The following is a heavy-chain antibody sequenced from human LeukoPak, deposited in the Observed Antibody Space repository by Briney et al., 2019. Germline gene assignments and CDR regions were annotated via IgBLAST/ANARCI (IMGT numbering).Heavy chain of an antibody. D-gene: IGHD6-6*01. CDR1: GYTFTSYY. V-gene: IGHV1-46*01. CDR3: ARRGKTPLVRDYYYYMDV. CDR2: INPSGGST. Sequence: VASVTVSCKASGYTFTSYYMHWVRQAPGQGLEWMGIINPSGGSTSYAQKFQGRVTMTRDMSTSTVYMELSSLRSEDTAVYYCARRGKTPLVRDYYYYMDVWGKGTTVTVSS. J-gene: IGHJ6*03.